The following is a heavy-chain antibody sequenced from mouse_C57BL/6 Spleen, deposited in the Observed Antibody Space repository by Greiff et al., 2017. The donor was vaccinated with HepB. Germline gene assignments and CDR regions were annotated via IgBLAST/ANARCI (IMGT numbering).Heavy chain of an antibody. D-gene: IGHD4-1*01. Sequence: VMLVESGPGLVAPSQSLSITCTVSGFSLTSYAISWVRQPPGKGLEWLGVIWTGGGTNYNSALKSRLSISKDNSKSQVFLKMNSLQTDDTARYYCARKEGWDEWYYAMDYWGQGTSVTVSS. J-gene: IGHJ4*01. CDR2: IWTGGGT. V-gene: IGHV2-9-1*01. CDR3: ARKEGWDEWYYAMDY. CDR1: GFSLTSYA.